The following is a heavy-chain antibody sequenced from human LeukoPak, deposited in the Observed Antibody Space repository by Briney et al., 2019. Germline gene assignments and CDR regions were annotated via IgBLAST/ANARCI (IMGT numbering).Heavy chain of an antibody. CDR2: ISYDGSNK. V-gene: IGHV3-30*18. J-gene: IGHJ3*02. Sequence: GRSLRLSCAASGFTFSSYGMHWVRQAPGKGLEWVAVISYDGSNKYYADSVKGRFTISRDNSRNTLYLYMNSLRAEDSAVYYCAKDGVSSSVWAFDIWGQGTMVTVSS. CDR1: GFTFSSYG. D-gene: IGHD3-10*01. CDR3: AKDGVSSSVWAFDI.